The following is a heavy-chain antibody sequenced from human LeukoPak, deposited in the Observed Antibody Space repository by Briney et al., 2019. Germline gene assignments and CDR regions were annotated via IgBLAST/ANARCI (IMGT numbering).Heavy chain of an antibody. Sequence: GGSLRLSCAASGFTFSSYAMQWVRQAPGKGLEYVSAISSNGGSTYYANSVKGRFTISRDNSKNTLYLQMGSLRAEDMAVYYCARGNFGVVIIPVYFDYWGQGTLVTVSS. V-gene: IGHV3-64*01. CDR1: GFTFSSYA. D-gene: IGHD3-3*01. CDR2: ISSNGGST. J-gene: IGHJ4*02. CDR3: ARGNFGVVIIPVYFDY.